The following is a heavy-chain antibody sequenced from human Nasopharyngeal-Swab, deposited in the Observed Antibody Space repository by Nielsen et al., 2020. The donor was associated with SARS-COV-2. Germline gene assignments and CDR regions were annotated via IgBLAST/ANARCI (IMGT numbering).Heavy chain of an antibody. V-gene: IGHV4-30-4*01. Sequence: WIRQPPGKGLEWIGYIYYSGSTYYNPSLKSRVTISVDTSKNQFSLKLSSVTAADTAVCYCAGIWFGELGYYYMDVWGKGTTVTVSS. J-gene: IGHJ6*03. D-gene: IGHD3-10*01. CDR3: AGIWFGELGYYYMDV. CDR2: IYYSGST.